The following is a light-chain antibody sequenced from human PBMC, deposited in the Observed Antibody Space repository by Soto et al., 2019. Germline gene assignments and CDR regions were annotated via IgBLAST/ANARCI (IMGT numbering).Light chain of an antibody. CDR1: SSDVGGYNH. CDR2: EVS. Sequence: QSALTQPASVSGSPGQSITISCTGSSSDVGGYNHVSWYQQHTGKAPKLMIYEVSNRPSGVSNRFSGSKSGNTASLTISGLQAEDEADYYCRSYTTSTTRIIFGGGTKLTVL. V-gene: IGLV2-14*01. J-gene: IGLJ2*01. CDR3: RSYTTSTTRII.